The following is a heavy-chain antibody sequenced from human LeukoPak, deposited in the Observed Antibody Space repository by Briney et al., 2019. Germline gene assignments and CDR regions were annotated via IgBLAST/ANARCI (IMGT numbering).Heavy chain of an antibody. CDR1: GGSFSGYY. CDR3: ARGYGDYYYYGMDV. V-gene: IGHV4-34*01. CDR2: INHSGST. Sequence: PSETLSLTCAVYGGSFSGYYWSWIRQPPGKGQEWIGEINHSGSTNYNPSLKSRVTISVDTSKNQFSLKLSSVTAADTAVYYCARGYGDYYYYGMDVWGQGTTVTVSS. D-gene: IGHD4-17*01. J-gene: IGHJ6*02.